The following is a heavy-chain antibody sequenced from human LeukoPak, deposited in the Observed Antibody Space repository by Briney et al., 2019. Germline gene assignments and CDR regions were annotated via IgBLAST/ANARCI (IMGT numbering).Heavy chain of an antibody. CDR1: GGSISSYY. Sequence: SETLSLICTVSGGSISSYYWNWIRQSPGKGLEWIGYIYYSGNTNYNPSIKSRVTISVDTSKNQFSLKLHSVTAADTAVYYCARFRVDLTGYYEIEYWGEGTLVTVSS. CDR2: IYYSGNT. D-gene: IGHD3-9*01. CDR3: ARFRVDLTGYYEIEY. J-gene: IGHJ4*02. V-gene: IGHV4-59*01.